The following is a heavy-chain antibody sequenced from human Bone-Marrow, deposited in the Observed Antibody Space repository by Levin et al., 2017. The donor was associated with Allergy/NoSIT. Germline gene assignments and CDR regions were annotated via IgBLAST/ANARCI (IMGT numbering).Heavy chain of an antibody. CDR1: GFTFSGHW. CDR3: ARDLGGSGWFWN. CDR2: ISGDGSST. V-gene: IGHV3-74*01. Sequence: GESLKISCAASGFTFSGHWMHWVRQAPGKGLVWVSRISGDGSSTSHADSVKGRFSTSRDNAKNTLYLQMNSLRAEDTAVYYCARDLGGSGWFWNWGQGTLVTVSS. D-gene: IGHD6-19*01. J-gene: IGHJ4*02.